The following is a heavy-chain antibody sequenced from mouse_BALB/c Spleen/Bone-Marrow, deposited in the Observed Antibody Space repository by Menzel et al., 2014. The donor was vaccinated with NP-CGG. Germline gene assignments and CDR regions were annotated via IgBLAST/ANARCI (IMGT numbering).Heavy chain of an antibody. D-gene: IGHD1-1*01. J-gene: IGHJ4*01. CDR3: ARGSYYEGAMDY. CDR2: IWAGGST. CDR1: GFSLTSYG. Sequence: VQVVESGPGLVAPSQSLSITCTVSGFSLTSYGVHWVRQPPGKVLEWLGVIWAGGSTNYNSALMSRLSISKDNSKSQVFLKMNSLQADDTAMYYCARGSYYEGAMDYWGQGTSVTVSS. V-gene: IGHV2-9*02.